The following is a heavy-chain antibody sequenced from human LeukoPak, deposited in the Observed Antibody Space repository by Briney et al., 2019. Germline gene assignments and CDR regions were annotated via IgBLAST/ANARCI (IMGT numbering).Heavy chain of an antibody. CDR2: ICTSGST. D-gene: IGHD1-26*01. CDR3: AAGSYAYWFFDL. Sequence: TLSLTCTVSGGSISSGSYYWGWIRQPAGKGLEWIGRICTSGSTNYNPALKGRVTISVDTSKNPLYLKLSSVTAADTAVYYCAAGSYAYWFFDLWGRGTLVTVSS. CDR1: GGSISSGSYY. J-gene: IGHJ2*01. V-gene: IGHV4-61*02.